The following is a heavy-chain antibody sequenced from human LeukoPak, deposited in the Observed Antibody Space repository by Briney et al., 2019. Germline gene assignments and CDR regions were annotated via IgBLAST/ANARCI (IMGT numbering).Heavy chain of an antibody. CDR2: IESKTDGGTT. CDR1: GFTLTNAW. Sequence: GGSLRLSCAASGFTLTNAWMFWVRQAPGKGLEWVGRIESKTDGGTTDYAAPVKGRFTISRDDSKNTLYLQMNSLKTEDTALYFCVTGIIVVITAGGSDYWGQGTLVTVSS. V-gene: IGHV3-15*04. CDR3: VTGIIVVITAGGSDY. J-gene: IGHJ4*02. D-gene: IGHD2-15*01.